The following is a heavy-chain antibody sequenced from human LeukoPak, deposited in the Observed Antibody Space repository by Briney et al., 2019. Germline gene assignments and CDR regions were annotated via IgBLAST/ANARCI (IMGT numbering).Heavy chain of an antibody. CDR1: GFTFSSFV. D-gene: IGHD3-22*01. J-gene: IGHJ4*02. Sequence: PGGPLRLSCAASGFTFSSFVLHWVRQAPGKGLEWVASISFDGSNKYYVDSVKGRFTISRDNSKNTLYLQMNSLRPEDAAVYYCAKAGVGVYYYGDYWAREPWSPSPQ. CDR3: AKAGVGVYYYGDY. V-gene: IGHV3-30*18. CDR2: ISFDGSNK.